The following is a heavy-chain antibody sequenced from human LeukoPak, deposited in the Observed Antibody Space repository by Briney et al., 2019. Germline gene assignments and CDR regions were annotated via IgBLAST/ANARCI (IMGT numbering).Heavy chain of an antibody. J-gene: IGHJ4*02. CDR1: GYIFNRYA. CDR3: ARGIEATSGWYVIDS. D-gene: IGHD6-19*01. Sequence: GASVKVSCKASGYIFNRYAIHWVRQVPGQRLEWMGWINAGNGNTKYPQKIQGRVSISRDTSAGAAYMEVSSLRFEDTAVYYCARGIEATSGWYVIDSWGQGTLVTVSS. CDR2: INAGNGNT. V-gene: IGHV1-3*01.